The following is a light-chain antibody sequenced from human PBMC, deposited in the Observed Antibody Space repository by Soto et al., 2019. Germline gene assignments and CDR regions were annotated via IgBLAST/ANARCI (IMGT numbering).Light chain of an antibody. CDR3: QQTYNLPRT. V-gene: IGKV1-39*01. CDR2: SAS. Sequence: DIQMTQSPSSLSASVGDRITIACRSSQTVSKYVNWYQQRPGEVPHLLVYSASALYNGVPSRFSGSGSGTEFTLTISSLEPEDFATYYCQQTYNLPRTFAHGTKV. J-gene: IGKJ1*01. CDR1: QTVSKY.